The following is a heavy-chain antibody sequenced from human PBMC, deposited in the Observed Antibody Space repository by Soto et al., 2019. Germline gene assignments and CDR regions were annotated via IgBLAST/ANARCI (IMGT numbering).Heavy chain of an antibody. Sequence: SETLSLTCAVYGGSFSGYQWSWIRQTPGKGLEWIGEINDSGNINYNPSLKSRVSIFVDTAKKQISLKLSSVTAADTAVYYCARGLILWFGELSRRGGYYYYMDVWGKGTTVTVSS. J-gene: IGHJ6*03. V-gene: IGHV4-34*01. CDR3: ARGLILWFGELSRRGGYYYYMDV. CDR2: INDSGNI. D-gene: IGHD3-10*01. CDR1: GGSFSGYQ.